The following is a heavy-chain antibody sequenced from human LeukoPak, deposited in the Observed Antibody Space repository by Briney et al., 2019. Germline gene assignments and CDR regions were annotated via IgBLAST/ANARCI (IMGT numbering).Heavy chain of an antibody. CDR3: ARAFPLGVPAAVKWFDP. CDR1: GGTFSSYA. Sequence: SVKVSCKASGGTFSSYAISWVRQAPGQGLEWMGGIIPIFGTANYAQKFQGRVTITADESTSTAYMELSSLRSEDTAVYYCARAFPLGVPAAVKWFDPWGHGTLVTVSS. CDR2: IIPIFGTA. J-gene: IGHJ5*02. D-gene: IGHD2-2*01. V-gene: IGHV1-69*13.